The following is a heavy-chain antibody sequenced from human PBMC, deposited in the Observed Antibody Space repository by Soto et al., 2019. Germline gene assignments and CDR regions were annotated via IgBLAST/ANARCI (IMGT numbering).Heavy chain of an antibody. CDR2: IKSKSDDETT. CDR1: GLTFRGAW. CDR3: TTDFWKYCNSHSCYNSNII. Sequence: EVQLVESGGGLVKPGGSLRLSCVASGLTFRGAWMTWVRQAPGKGLEWVGRIKSKSDDETTDYAAPVKDRFTMSRDDSKNTLYLQMNGLKTEDTAVYYCTTDFWKYCNSHSCYNSNIIWGQGTMVTVSS. V-gene: IGHV3-15*01. D-gene: IGHD2-2*01. J-gene: IGHJ3*02.